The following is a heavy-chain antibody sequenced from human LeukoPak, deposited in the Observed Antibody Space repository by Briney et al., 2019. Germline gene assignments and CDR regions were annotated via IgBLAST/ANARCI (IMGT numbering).Heavy chain of an antibody. Sequence: SGTLSLTCTVSGGSISTYYWSWIRQPPGKGPEWIGYIYYSGSTNYNPSLKSRVTISVDTPKNQFSLKLSSVTAADTAVYYCARHSGGYSYGSYDYWGQGTLVTVSS. J-gene: IGHJ4*02. CDR3: ARHSGGYSYGSYDY. D-gene: IGHD5-18*01. CDR2: IYYSGST. V-gene: IGHV4-59*08. CDR1: GGSISTYY.